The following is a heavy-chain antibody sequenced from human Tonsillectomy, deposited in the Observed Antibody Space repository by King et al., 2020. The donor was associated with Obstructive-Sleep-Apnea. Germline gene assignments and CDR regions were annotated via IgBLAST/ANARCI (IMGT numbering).Heavy chain of an antibody. D-gene: IGHD4-17*01. Sequence: VQLVESGAEVKKPGESLKISCKGSGYSFTNYWIGWVRQMPGKGLEWMGIIYPGDSDTRYSPSFQGQVTISADKSISTAYLQWSSLKASDTAMYYCVRFDGDFVKTTKPGWFDPWGQGTLVTVSS. CDR3: VRFDGDFVKTTKPGWFDP. CDR1: GYSFTNYW. V-gene: IGHV5-51*01. CDR2: IYPGDSDT. J-gene: IGHJ5*02.